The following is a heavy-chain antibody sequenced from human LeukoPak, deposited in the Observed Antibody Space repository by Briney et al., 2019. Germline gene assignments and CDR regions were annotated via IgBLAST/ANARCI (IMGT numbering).Heavy chain of an antibody. CDR2: IIPILGIA. CDR3: ARDLASAGQWLVMYFQH. V-gene: IGHV1-69*04. CDR1: GGTFSSYA. D-gene: IGHD6-19*01. J-gene: IGHJ1*01. Sequence: ASVKVSCKASGGTFSSYAISWVRQAPGQGLEWMGRIIPILGIANYAQKFQGRVTITADKSTSTAYMELNSLRAEDTAVYYCARDLASAGQWLVMYFQHWGQGTLVTVSS.